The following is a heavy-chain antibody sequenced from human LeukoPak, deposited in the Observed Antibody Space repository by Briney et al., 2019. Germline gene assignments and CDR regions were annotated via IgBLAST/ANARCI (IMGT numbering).Heavy chain of an antibody. CDR2: IYYSGST. J-gene: IGHJ3*02. D-gene: IGHD6-13*01. CDR3: ARANSSSWKDGAFDI. CDR1: GGSISSGSYY. V-gene: IGHV4-39*02. Sequence: PSETLSLTCTVSGGSISSGSYYWGWIRQPPGKGLEWIGTIYYSGSTFYNPSFESRVAISVDTSQNHFSLRLSSVTAADTAVYYCARANSSSWKDGAFDIWGQGTMVTVSS.